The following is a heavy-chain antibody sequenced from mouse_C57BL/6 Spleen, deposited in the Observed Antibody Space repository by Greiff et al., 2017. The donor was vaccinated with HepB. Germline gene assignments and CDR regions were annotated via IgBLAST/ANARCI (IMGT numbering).Heavy chain of an antibody. Sequence: QVQLQQPGAELVKPGASVKLSCKASGYTFTSYWMQWVKQRPGQGLEWIGEIDPSDSYTNYNQKFKGKATLTVDTSSSTAYMQLSSLTSEDSAVYYCARGGGNYGNYYAMDYWGQGTSVTVSS. D-gene: IGHD2-1*01. CDR3: ARGGGNYGNYYAMDY. CDR1: GYTFTSYW. CDR2: IDPSDSYT. J-gene: IGHJ4*01. V-gene: IGHV1-50*01.